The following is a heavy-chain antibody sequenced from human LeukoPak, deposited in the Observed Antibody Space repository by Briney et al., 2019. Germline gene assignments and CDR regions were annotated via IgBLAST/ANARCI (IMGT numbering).Heavy chain of an antibody. D-gene: IGHD6-13*01. V-gene: IGHV3-30*04. CDR3: ARDEIAESFDY. Sequence: PGRSLRLSCAASGFTFSSYAMHWVRQAPGKGLEWVAVISYDGSNKYYADSVKGRFTISRDNSKNTLYLQMNSLRAEDTAVYYCARDEIAESFDYWGQGTLVTVSS. CDR1: GFTFSSYA. CDR2: ISYDGSNK. J-gene: IGHJ4*02.